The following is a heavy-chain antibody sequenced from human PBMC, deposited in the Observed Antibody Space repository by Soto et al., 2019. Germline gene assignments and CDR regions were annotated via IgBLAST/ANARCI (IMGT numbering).Heavy chain of an antibody. V-gene: IGHV4-34*01. CDR2: VSHSGNT. CDR3: ARAKFESTGWHQFGI. D-gene: IGHD3-16*01. Sequence: PSETLSLTCTVSGGSFTGHFWSWVRQHPGKGLEWIGEVSHSGNTKYYPSLRSRVTLSVDSSKNQISLALTSVTAADTAVYYCARAKFESTGWHQFGIWGQGTLVTVSS. J-gene: IGHJ4*02. CDR1: GGSFTGHF.